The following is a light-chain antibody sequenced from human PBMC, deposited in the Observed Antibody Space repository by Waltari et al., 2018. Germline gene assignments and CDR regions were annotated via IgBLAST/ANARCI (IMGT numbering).Light chain of an antibody. V-gene: IGKV2-30*02. CDR2: KIS. CDR3: MQGTHPPQT. Sequence: DVVMTQSPLSLPVTLGQPASISCRSSQSLIHSNGNTYLNWFQQRPGQSPRRLIYKISNRDSGVPERFSGSGSGTEFTLKISRVEAEDVGGYYCMQGTHPPQTFGGGTKVEIK. CDR1: QSLIHSNGNTY. J-gene: IGKJ4*01.